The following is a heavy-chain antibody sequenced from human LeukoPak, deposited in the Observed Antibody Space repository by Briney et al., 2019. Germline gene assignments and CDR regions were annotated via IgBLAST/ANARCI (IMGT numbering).Heavy chain of an antibody. D-gene: IGHD6-19*01. Sequence: GGSLRLSCAASGFTVSNNYMTWVRQAPGKGLEWVALISYDGSNAYYADSVKGRFTISRDNSKNTLYLQMNSLRAEDTTMYYCAKEVGKSSGWFNYFDYWGQGTLVTVSS. CDR1: GFTVSNNY. V-gene: IGHV3-30*18. J-gene: IGHJ4*02. CDR3: AKEVGKSSGWFNYFDY. CDR2: ISYDGSNA.